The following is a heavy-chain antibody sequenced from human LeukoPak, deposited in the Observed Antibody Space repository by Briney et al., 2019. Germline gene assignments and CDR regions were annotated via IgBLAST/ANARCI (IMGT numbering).Heavy chain of an antibody. CDR1: GYTFTGHY. Sequence: PGASVKVSCKASGYTFTGHYMHWVRQAPGQGLEWMGRIIPILGIANYAQKFQGRVTITADKSTSTAYMELSSLRSEDTAVYYCARGGWLQFPFDYWGQGTLVTVSS. D-gene: IGHD5-24*01. CDR2: IIPILGIA. V-gene: IGHV1-69*04. CDR3: ARGGWLQFPFDY. J-gene: IGHJ4*02.